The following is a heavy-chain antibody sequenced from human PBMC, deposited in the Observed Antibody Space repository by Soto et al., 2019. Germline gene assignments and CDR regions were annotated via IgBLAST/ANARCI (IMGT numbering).Heavy chain of an antibody. D-gene: IGHD3-9*01. CDR1: GFPFSSYW. J-gene: IGHJ4*02. CDR2: ISGDGVTT. CDR3: AREYYGLLTGYYTDY. Sequence: EVQLLESGGDLVQRGGSLRLSCAASGFPFSSYWMHWVRHTPGKGLDWVARISGDGVTTYYADSVTGRFTVSRDNSKKTLALQISGLRAEDTAVYYCAREYYGLLTGYYTDYWGQGTLVSVSS. V-gene: IGHV3-74*01.